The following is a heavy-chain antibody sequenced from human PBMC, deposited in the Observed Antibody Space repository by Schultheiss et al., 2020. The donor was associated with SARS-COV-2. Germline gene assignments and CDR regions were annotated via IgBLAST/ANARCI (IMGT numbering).Heavy chain of an antibody. CDR3: AKAVPILAFANWYSFFDP. Sequence: GGSLRLSCAASGFTFNNYGMHWVRQAPGKGLEWVAVISYDGSIKYYADSVKGRFTISRDSFKNTLYLQMNSLTPEDTAVYYCAKAVPILAFANWYSFFDPWGQGTLVTVSS. V-gene: IGHV3-30*18. D-gene: IGHD3-3*02. J-gene: IGHJ5*02. CDR1: GFTFNNYG. CDR2: ISYDGSIK.